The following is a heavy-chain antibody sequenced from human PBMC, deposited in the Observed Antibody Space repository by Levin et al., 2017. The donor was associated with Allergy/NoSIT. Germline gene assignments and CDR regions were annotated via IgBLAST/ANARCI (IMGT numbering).Heavy chain of an antibody. Sequence: GGSLRLSCAASGFTFSSYGMHWVRQAPGKGLEWVAIIWYDGGHKYYADSVKGRFTISRDNSKNTLYLQMNSLRAEDTAVYYCARDPEEKPLGHSIASWAYFDYWGQGTLVAVSS. J-gene: IGHJ4*02. V-gene: IGHV3-33*01. D-gene: IGHD6-6*01. CDR1: GFTFSSYG. CDR2: IWYDGGHK. CDR3: ARDPEEKPLGHSIASWAYFDY.